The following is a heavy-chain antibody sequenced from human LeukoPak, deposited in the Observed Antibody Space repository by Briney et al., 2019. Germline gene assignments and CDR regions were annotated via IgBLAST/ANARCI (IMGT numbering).Heavy chain of an antibody. CDR2: IIPIFGTA. D-gene: IGHD2-2*01. CDR3: ARTPYYCSSTSCGVYAFDI. CDR1: GGTFSSYA. J-gene: IGHJ3*02. V-gene: IGHV1-69*13. Sequence: SVKVSCKASGGTFSSYAISWVRQAPGQGLEWMGGIIPIFGTANYAQKFQGRVTITADESTSTAYMELSSLRSEDTAVYYCARTPYYCSSTSCGVYAFDIWGQGTMVTVSS.